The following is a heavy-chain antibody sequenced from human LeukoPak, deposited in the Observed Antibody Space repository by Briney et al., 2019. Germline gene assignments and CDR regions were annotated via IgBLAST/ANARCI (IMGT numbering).Heavy chain of an antibody. Sequence: GGSLRLSCAASGFTFSSNYMSWVRQAPGKGLEWVSVIYSGGSTYYADSVKGRFTISRDNPKNTLYLQMNSLRAEDTAVYYCAGSGSYGQYYFDYWGQGTLVTVSS. D-gene: IGHD1-26*01. CDR1: GFTFSSNY. V-gene: IGHV3-53*01. CDR2: IYSGGST. CDR3: AGSGSYGQYYFDY. J-gene: IGHJ4*02.